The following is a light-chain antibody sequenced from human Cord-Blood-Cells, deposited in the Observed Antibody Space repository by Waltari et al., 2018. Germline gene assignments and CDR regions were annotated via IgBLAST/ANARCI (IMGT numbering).Light chain of an antibody. J-gene: IGKJ2*01. Sequence: DIQMTQSPSTLSASVGDRVTITCRASQSISSWLAWYQQKPGKAPKLLIYKASSLESGVPSRFSCSGSGTEFTLTISSLQPDDFATYYCQQYNSYSHTFGQGTKLEIK. CDR3: QQYNSYSHT. CDR1: QSISSW. V-gene: IGKV1-5*03. CDR2: KAS.